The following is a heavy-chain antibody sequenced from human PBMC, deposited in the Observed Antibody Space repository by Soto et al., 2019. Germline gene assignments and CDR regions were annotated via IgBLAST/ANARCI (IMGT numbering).Heavy chain of an antibody. V-gene: IGHV4-30-4*01. Sequence: SETLSLTCTVSGGSISSGDYYWSWIRQPPGKGLEWLGYIYYSGSTYYNPSLKSRVTISVDTSKNQFSLKLSSVTAADTAVYYCVRVVAARPLYFDYWGQGTLVTVSS. CDR3: VRVVAARPLYFDY. CDR2: IYYSGST. J-gene: IGHJ4*02. D-gene: IGHD6-6*01. CDR1: GGSISSGDYY.